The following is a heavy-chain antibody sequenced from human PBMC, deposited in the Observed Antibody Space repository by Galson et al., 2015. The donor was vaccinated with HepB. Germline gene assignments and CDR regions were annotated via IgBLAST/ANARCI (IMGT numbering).Heavy chain of an antibody. CDR2: VSPDGRYK. D-gene: IGHD4-11*01. V-gene: IGHV3-30*01. J-gene: IGHJ5*02. CDR3: ARKAVVTPDYTWFDP. CDR1: GFTFKSHS. Sequence: SLRLSCAASGFTFKSHSMHWVRQAPGKGLEWVAVVSPDGRYKYYADSVKGRFTISRDNSENTLYLQMDSLRPEDTAIYHCARKAVVTPDYTWFDPWGQGTLVTVSS.